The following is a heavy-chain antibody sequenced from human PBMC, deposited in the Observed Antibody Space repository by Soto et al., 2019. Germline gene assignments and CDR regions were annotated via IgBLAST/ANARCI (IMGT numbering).Heavy chain of an antibody. V-gene: IGHV3-30*18. CDR3: AKGGGSSFDHYFDS. Sequence: GGSLRLSCAASGFTFSDYGLHWVRQAPGKGLEWVAVMSNNGRKIYCADSVQGRFTISRDNSKNTLSLEMNSLRSEDTAIYYCAKGGGSSFDHYFDSWGQGTLVTVSS. D-gene: IGHD6-6*01. J-gene: IGHJ4*02. CDR2: MSNNGRKI. CDR1: GFTFSDYG.